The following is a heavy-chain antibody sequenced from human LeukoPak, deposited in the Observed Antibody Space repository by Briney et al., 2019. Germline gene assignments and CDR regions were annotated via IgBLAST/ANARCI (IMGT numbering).Heavy chain of an antibody. CDR2: IRYDGSNK. Sequence: GGSLRLSCTASGFTFSSYGMHWVRQAPGKGLEWVAFIRYDGSNKYYADSVKGRFTISRDNSKNTLYLQMNSLRAEDTAVYYCARDYGRLGGYYYGMDVWGQGTTVTVSS. V-gene: IGHV3-30*02. J-gene: IGHJ6*02. CDR1: GFTFSSYG. D-gene: IGHD3-10*02. CDR3: ARDYGRLGGYYYGMDV.